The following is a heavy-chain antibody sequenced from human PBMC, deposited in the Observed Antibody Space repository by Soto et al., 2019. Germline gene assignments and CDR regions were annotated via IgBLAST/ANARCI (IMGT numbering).Heavy chain of an antibody. J-gene: IGHJ6*02. D-gene: IGHD3-3*01. Sequence: GGSLRLSCAASGFTFDDYAMHWVRQAPGKGLEWVSGISWNSGSIGYADSVKGRFTISRDNAKNSLYLQMNSLRAEDTALYYCAKDYTVFGVDRMDVWGQGTTVTVSS. CDR2: ISWNSGSI. CDR3: AKDYTVFGVDRMDV. V-gene: IGHV3-9*01. CDR1: GFTFDDYA.